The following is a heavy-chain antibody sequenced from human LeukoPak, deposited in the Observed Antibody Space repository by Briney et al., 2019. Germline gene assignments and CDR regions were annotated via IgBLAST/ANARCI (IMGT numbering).Heavy chain of an antibody. CDR1: GGSISSSSYY. CDR3: ASFDYYGSGSDDY. Sequence: PETLSLTCTVSGGSISSSSYYWGWIRQPPGKGLEWIGSIYYSGSTYYNPSLKSRVTISVDTSKNQFSLKLSSVTAADTAVYYCASFDYYGSGSDDYWGQGTLVTVSS. D-gene: IGHD3-10*01. CDR2: IYYSGST. V-gene: IGHV4-39*07. J-gene: IGHJ4*02.